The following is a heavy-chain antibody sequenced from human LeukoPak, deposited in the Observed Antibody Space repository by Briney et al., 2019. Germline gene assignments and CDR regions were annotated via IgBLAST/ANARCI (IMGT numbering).Heavy chain of an antibody. Sequence: ASVKVSCKPSGYTFIGYYIHWVRQAPGQGLEWMGWINPDSGGTNYAQKFQGRVTMTRDTSISTAYMELRRLRSADTAVYYCARFSGYDGSADYWGQGTLVTVSS. J-gene: IGHJ4*02. CDR1: GYTFIGYY. V-gene: IGHV1-2*02. CDR3: ARFSGYDGSADY. CDR2: INPDSGGT. D-gene: IGHD5-12*01.